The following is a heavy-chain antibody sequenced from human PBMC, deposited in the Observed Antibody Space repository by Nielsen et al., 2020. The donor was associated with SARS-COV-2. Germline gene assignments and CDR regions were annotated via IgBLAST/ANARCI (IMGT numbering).Heavy chain of an antibody. Sequence: VRQAPGKGLEWVSVIYSGGSIYYADSVKGRFTISRDNAKSSLYLQMNSLRAEDTAIYYCARDQVSYYYGSGSFFTYGMDVWGQGTTVTVSS. V-gene: IGHV3-53*01. CDR3: ARDQVSYYYGSGSFFTYGMDV. J-gene: IGHJ6*02. CDR2: IYSGGSI. D-gene: IGHD3-10*01.